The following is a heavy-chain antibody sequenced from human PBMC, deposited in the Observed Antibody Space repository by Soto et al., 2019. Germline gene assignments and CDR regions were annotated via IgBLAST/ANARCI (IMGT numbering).Heavy chain of an antibody. D-gene: IGHD5-18*01. J-gene: IGHJ3*02. CDR2: MNPKSGGA. CDR1: GYTFTDYY. V-gene: IGHV1-2*02. Sequence: EASVKVSCKTSGYTFTDYYTHWVRQAPGQGLEWMGWMNPKSGGAYFAQKFQGRVTLTRDTSIGTAYIEVNSLTSDDTAVYFCTRENIENSDGLYDAFDIWGQRTTVTVSS. CDR3: TRENIENSDGLYDAFDI.